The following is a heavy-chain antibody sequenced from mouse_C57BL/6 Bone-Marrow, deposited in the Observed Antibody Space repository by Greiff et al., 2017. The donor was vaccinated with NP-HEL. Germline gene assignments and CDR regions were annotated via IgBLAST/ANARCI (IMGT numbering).Heavy chain of an antibody. D-gene: IGHD1-1*01. CDR1: GYTFTSYW. Sequence: QVQLQQPGAELVRPGSSVKLSCKASGYTFTSYWMDWVKQRPGQGLEWIGNIYPSDSATHYNQKFKDKATLTVDKSSSTAYMQLSSLTSEDSAVYYCARGITTVVARVYWGQGTLVTVSA. V-gene: IGHV1-61*01. CDR3: ARGITTVVARVY. CDR2: IYPSDSAT. J-gene: IGHJ3*01.